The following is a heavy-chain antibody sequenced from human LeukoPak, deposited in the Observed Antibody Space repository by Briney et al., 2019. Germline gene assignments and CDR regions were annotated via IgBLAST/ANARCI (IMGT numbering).Heavy chain of an antibody. CDR3: AKGTAMVTPYYFDF. V-gene: IGHV3-23*01. Sequence: GGSLRLSCAASGFTFSRYAMTWVRQAPGKGLEWVSTISGNGDSTHYADSVKGRFTISRDHSKNTLYVQMNSLRAEDTAIYYCAKGTAMVTPYYFDFWGQGTLVTVSS. CDR1: GFTFSRYA. J-gene: IGHJ4*02. CDR2: ISGNGDST. D-gene: IGHD5-18*01.